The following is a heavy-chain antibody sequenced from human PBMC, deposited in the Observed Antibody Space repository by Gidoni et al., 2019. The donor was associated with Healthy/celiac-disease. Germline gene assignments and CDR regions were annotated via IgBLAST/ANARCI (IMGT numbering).Heavy chain of an antibody. V-gene: IGHV4-39*01. CDR1: GGSISSSSYY. J-gene: IGHJ2*01. Sequence: QLQLQESGPGLVKPSETLSLTCTVAGGSISSSSYYWGWLRQPPGKGLEWIGSIYYSGSTYYNPSLKSRVTISVDTSKTQFSLKLSSVTAADTAVYYCARSGSSSWYLSWYFDLWGRGTLVTVSS. D-gene: IGHD6-13*01. CDR3: ARSGSSSWYLSWYFDL. CDR2: IYYSGST.